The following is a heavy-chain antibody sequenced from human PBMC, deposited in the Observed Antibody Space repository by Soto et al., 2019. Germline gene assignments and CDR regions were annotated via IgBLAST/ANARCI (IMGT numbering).Heavy chain of an antibody. Sequence: EVQLVESGGGVVKPGGSLRLSCAASGFTFSSYSMNWVRQAPGKGLEWVSSISSSSSYIYYADSVKGRFTIPRDKAKNSLDLQINGLEADDTAVYYCARDPDAGGWGQGTLVTVSS. J-gene: IGHJ4*02. CDR2: ISSSSSYI. CDR1: GFTFSSYS. CDR3: ARDPDAGG. V-gene: IGHV3-21*01.